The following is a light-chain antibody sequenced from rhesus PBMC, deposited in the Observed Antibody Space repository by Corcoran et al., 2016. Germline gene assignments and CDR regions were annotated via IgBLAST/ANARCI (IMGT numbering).Light chain of an antibody. Sequence: QVILTQSPATLSLPLGERATLSCRASQSVSSYLAWSQQKPGQAPRLHIYGASSRATGIPDRFSGSGSGTEFTLTISSLEPDDFAVYYCQKCISSPLTFGGGTKVEIK. CDR1: QSVSSY. CDR3: QKCISSPLT. V-gene: IGKV3-53*01. CDR2: GAS. J-gene: IGKJ4*01.